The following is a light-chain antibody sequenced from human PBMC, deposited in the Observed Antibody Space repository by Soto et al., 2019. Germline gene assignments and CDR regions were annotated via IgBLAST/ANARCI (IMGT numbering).Light chain of an antibody. CDR2: GAS. CDR3: QQYNNWWT. Sequence: EIVMTQSPATLSVSPGERATLSCRASQSVSSSLAWYQQKPGQAPRLLIYGASTRATGIPARFSGSGSGIEFTLTSSRLPSEDFAVYYCQQYNNWWTFGQGTKVEIK. CDR1: QSVSSS. J-gene: IGKJ1*01. V-gene: IGKV3-15*01.